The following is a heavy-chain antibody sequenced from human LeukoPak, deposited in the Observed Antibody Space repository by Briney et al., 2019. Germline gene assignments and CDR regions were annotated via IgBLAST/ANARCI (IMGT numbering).Heavy chain of an antibody. CDR3: AGGHYYDGSVYYPFDY. D-gene: IGHD3-22*01. J-gene: IGHJ4*02. CDR1: GGSVSGTSYY. Sequence: PSETLSLTCTVSGGSVSGTSYYWGWIRQPPGKGLEWVGSMYYGGSTSYTYHNPSLKSRVSISVDTSKNQFSLKLSSVTPEDTAVYYCAGGHYYDGSVYYPFDYWGQGILVTVSS. V-gene: IGHV4-39*01. CDR2: MYYGGST.